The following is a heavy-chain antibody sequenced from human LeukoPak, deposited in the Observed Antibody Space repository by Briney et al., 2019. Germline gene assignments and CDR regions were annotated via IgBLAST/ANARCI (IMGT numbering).Heavy chain of an antibody. V-gene: IGHV3-48*01. CDR2: VSSTSSTI. CDR1: GFTFSSYS. D-gene: IGHD3-22*01. CDR3: AKNYYDSSGLFDY. Sequence: PAGSLRLSCAASGFTFSSYSMNWVRQAPGKGLEWISYVSSTSSTIYYADSVKGRFTISRDNAKNSLHLQMNSLRAEDTAVCYCAKNYYDSSGLFDYWGQGTLVIVSS. J-gene: IGHJ4*02.